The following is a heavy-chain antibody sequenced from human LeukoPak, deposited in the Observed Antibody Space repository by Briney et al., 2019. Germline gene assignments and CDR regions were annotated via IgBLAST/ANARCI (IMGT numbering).Heavy chain of an antibody. CDR3: GGSCYSY. CDR1: GYTLTSYG. J-gene: IGHJ4*02. D-gene: IGHD2-15*01. V-gene: IGHV1-18*01. Sequence: ASVKVSCKASGYTLTSYGTSWVRQAPGQGLEWMGWISAYNGNTNYAQKLQGRVTMTTDTSTSTAYMELRSLRSEDTAIYCNGGSCYSYWGQGTLVTISS. CDR2: ISAYNGNT.